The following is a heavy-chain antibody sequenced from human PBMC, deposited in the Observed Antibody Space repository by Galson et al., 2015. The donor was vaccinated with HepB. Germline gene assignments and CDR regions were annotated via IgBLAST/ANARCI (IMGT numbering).Heavy chain of an antibody. CDR3: ARDPTPSYGGGGVNWFDP. V-gene: IGHV1-69*13. CDR1: GYTFTSYA. CDR2: IIPIFGTA. J-gene: IGHJ5*02. Sequence: SVKVSCKASGYTFTSYAISWVRQAPGQGLEWMGGIIPIFGTANYAQKFQGRVTITADESTSTAYMELSSLRSEDTAVYYCARDPTPSYGGGGVNWFDPWGQGTLVTVSS. D-gene: IGHD4-23*01.